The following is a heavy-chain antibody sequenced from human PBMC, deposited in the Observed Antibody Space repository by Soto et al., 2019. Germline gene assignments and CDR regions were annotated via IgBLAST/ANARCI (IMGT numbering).Heavy chain of an antibody. V-gene: IGHV4-31*03. J-gene: IGHJ4*02. D-gene: IGHD6-13*01. CDR3: AREYSSSWYKTFDS. CDR1: GGSSISGTYY. Sequence: SETLSLTCTVSGGSSISGTYYWSWIRQHPGKGLEWIGFIYYSGSTYYNPSLKSRVTISLDTSKNQFSLKLSSVTAADTAVYYCAREYSSSWYKTFDSWGQGTLVTVSS. CDR2: IYYSGST.